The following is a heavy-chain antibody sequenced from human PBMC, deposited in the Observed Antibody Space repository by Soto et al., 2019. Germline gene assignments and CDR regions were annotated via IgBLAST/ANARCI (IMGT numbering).Heavy chain of an antibody. J-gene: IGHJ4*02. CDR3: XXXGXLV. Sequence: QVQLQESGPGLVKPSQTLSLTCTVSGGSINSGGYCWSWIRQHPGKGLDWIGCISYGGSTSYNPSLTSRVTISVDTSKSQFSLKLTXXTXXXXXXXXXXXGXLVWGQGALITVSS. CDR1: GGSINSGGYC. D-gene: IGHD2-15*01. CDR2: ISYGGST. V-gene: IGHV4-31*03.